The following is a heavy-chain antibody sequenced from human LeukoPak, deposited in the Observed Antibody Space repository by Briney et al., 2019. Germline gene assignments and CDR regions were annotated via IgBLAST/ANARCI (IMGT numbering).Heavy chain of an antibody. CDR1: GGSISSYY. D-gene: IGHD4-17*01. V-gene: IGHV4-59*08. CDR2: IYYSGST. J-gene: IGHJ6*03. Sequence: PSETLSLTCTVSGGSISSYYWGWIRQPPGKGLEWIGYIYYSGSTNYNPSLKSRVTISVDTSKNQFSLKLSSVTAADTAVYYCARMDYGERYYYYMDVWGKGTTVTVSS. CDR3: ARMDYGERYYYYMDV.